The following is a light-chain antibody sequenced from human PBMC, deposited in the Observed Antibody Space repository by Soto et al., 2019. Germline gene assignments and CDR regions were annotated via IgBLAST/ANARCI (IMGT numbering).Light chain of an antibody. V-gene: IGKV3-20*01. CDR1: QSVTSSY. CDR2: GVS. J-gene: IGKJ1*01. Sequence: EIVFTQSPGTLFLSPGERATLSCRASQSVTSSYLAWYQQKPGQAPRLLIYGVSSGATGIPDRFSGSGSGTDFTLTISRLEPEDFAVYYCHQYGSSFPTFGQGTKVDIK. CDR3: HQYGSSFPT.